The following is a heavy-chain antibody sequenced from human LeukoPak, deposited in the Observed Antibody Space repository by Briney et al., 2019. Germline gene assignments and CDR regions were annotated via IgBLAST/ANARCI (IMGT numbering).Heavy chain of an antibody. CDR1: GGTFSSYA. Sequence: GASVKVSCKASGGTFSSYAISWVRQAPGQGLEWMGGIIPIFGTANYAQKFQGRVTMTRDTSISTAYMELSRLRSDDTAVYYCARVFEYSSSSSLDYWGQGTLVTVSS. D-gene: IGHD6-6*01. CDR3: ARVFEYSSSSSLDY. J-gene: IGHJ4*02. CDR2: IIPIFGTA. V-gene: IGHV1-69*05.